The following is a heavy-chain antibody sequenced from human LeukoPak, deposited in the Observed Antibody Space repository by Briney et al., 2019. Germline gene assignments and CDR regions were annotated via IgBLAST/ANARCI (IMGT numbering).Heavy chain of an antibody. V-gene: IGHV3-23*01. CDR3: AKGIGRTCSRGNVFDS. Sequence: GGSLRLSCAASGFTFNNHAMGWVRQAPGKGLEWVSDVSDGGTSTCYADSAKGRFAMSRDNSKNTLYLQMNSLRAEDTAVYYCAKGIGRTCSRGNVFDSWGQGILVTVSS. CDR1: GFTFNNHA. J-gene: IGHJ4*02. D-gene: IGHD1-1*01. CDR2: VSDGGTST.